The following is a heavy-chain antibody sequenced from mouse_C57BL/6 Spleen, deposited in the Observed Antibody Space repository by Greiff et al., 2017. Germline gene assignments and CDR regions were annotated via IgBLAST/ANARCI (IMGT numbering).Heavy chain of an antibody. Sequence: EVKLVESGGDLVKPGGSLKLSCAASGFTFSSYGMSWVRQTPDKRLEWVATISSGGSYTYYPDSVKGRFTISRDNAKNTLYLQMSSLKSEDTAMYYCARTGVYGSSSHFDYWGQGTTLTVSS. CDR3: ARTGVYGSSSHFDY. D-gene: IGHD1-1*01. CDR2: ISSGGSYT. J-gene: IGHJ2*01. CDR1: GFTFSSYG. V-gene: IGHV5-6*01.